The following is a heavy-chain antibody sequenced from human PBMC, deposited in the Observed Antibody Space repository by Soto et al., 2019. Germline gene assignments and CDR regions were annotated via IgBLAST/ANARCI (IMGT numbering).Heavy chain of an antibody. J-gene: IGHJ4*02. Sequence: PGGSLRLSCAASGFTFSSYAMHWVRQAPGKGLEWVAVISYDGSNKYYADSVKGRFTISRDNSKNTLYLQMNSLRAEDTAVYYCARDVEDGDNPFDYWGQGTLVTVSS. CDR3: ARDVEDGDNPFDY. CDR1: GFTFSSYA. D-gene: IGHD1-1*01. CDR2: ISYDGSNK. V-gene: IGHV3-30-3*01.